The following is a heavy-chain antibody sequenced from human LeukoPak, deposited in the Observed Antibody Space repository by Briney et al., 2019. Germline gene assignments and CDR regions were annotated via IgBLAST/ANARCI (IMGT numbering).Heavy chain of an antibody. J-gene: IGHJ5*01. V-gene: IGHV1-69*13. CDR1: GGTFSSYA. Sequence: SVKVSCKASGGTFSSYAISWVRQAPGQGLEWMGGIIPIFGTANYAQKFQGRVTITADESTSTAYMELSSLRSEDTAVYYCAKERRLGPSVNWFDPWGQGTTVTVSS. CDR2: IIPIFGTA. CDR3: AKERRLGPSVNWFDP. D-gene: IGHD1-26*01.